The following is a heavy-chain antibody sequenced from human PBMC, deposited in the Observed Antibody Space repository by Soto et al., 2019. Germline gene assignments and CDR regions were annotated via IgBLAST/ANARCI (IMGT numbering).Heavy chain of an antibody. J-gene: IGHJ4*02. D-gene: IGHD1-1*01. CDR1: GGSISRGGYY. CDR3: ARGWVQSHYFDY. Sequence: LSLTCTVSGGSISRGGYYWSWIRQHPGKGLEWIGYIYYSGNTYYSPSLKSRVTISVDTSTNQFSLKLSSVTAADTAVYYCARGWVQSHYFDYWGQGTLVTVSS. CDR2: IYYSGNT. V-gene: IGHV4-31*03.